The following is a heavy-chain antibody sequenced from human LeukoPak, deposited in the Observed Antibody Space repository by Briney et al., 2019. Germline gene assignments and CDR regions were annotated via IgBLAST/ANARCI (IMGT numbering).Heavy chain of an antibody. CDR3: ARDHNYAFDN. CDR2: IGIDSGNT. CDR1: GFTFDDYA. Sequence: KTGGSLRLSCAASGFTFDDYAMSWVRQAPGKGLEWISYIGIDSGNTKYADSVRGRFTISADKAKNSLYLQMNSLRVEDTAVYYCARDHNYAFDNWGQGTLVSVAS. D-gene: IGHD1-1*01. J-gene: IGHJ4*02. V-gene: IGHV3-11*06.